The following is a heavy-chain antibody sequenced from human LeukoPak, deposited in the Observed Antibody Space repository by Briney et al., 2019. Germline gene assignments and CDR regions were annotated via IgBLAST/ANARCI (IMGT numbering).Heavy chain of an antibody. CDR3: AKRSYYVGWDFDY. J-gene: IGHJ4*02. D-gene: IGHD1-26*01. CDR1: GYTFTGYY. Sequence: GASVKVSCKASGYTFTGYYMHWVRQAPGQGLEWMGWINPNSGGTNYAQKFQGRVTMTRDTSISTAYMELSRLRSDDTAVYYCAKRSYYVGWDFDYWGQGTLVTVSS. V-gene: IGHV1-2*02. CDR2: INPNSGGT.